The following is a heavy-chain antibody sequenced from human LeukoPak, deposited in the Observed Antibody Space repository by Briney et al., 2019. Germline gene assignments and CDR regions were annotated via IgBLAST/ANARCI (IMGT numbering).Heavy chain of an antibody. CDR3: ARAHYYDSSGYYY. D-gene: IGHD3-22*01. Sequence: SETLSLTCTVSGGSISSYYWSWIRQPPGKGLEWIGYIYYSGSTNYNPSLKSRATISVDTSKNQFSLKLSSVTAADTAVYYCARAHYYDSSGYYYWGQGTLVTVSS. CDR1: GGSISSYY. CDR2: IYYSGST. J-gene: IGHJ4*02. V-gene: IGHV4-59*01.